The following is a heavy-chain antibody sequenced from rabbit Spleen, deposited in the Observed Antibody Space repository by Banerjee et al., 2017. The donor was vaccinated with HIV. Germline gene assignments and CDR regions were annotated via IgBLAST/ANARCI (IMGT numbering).Heavy chain of an antibody. CDR2: IDPVFGIT. J-gene: IGHJ4*01. V-gene: IGHV1S7*01. CDR3: ARDGAGGSYFAL. Sequence: QLEESAGGLVPPGGSLTLTCTASGFSISSYYMNWVRQAPGKGLEWIGYIDPVFGITYYANWVNGRFSISRENAQNTVFLQMTSLTAADMATYFCARDGAGGSYFALWGPGTLVTVS. D-gene: IGHD8-1*01. CDR1: GFSISSYY.